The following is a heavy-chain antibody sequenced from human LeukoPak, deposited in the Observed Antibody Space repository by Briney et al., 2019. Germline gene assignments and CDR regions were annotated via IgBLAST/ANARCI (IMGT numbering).Heavy chain of an antibody. J-gene: IGHJ4*02. D-gene: IGHD3-9*01. Sequence: PGVSLRLSCAASGFTFSSYAMSWVRQAPRKGLEWVSVVSGSGSSTDYADSVKGRFTISRDNSKNTLYLQMSSLSAEDTAVYYCAKMNVLTGYYTPNFDFWGQGTLVTVLS. CDR3: AKMNVLTGYYTPNFDF. CDR1: GFTFSSYA. CDR2: VSGSGSST. V-gene: IGHV3-23*01.